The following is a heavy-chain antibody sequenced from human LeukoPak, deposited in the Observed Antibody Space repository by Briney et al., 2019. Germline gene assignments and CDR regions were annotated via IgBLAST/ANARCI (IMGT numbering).Heavy chain of an antibody. Sequence: GGSLRLSCAASGFTFSNYWMSWVRQAPGKGLEWVANIKEDGSENNYVDSVKGRFTISRDNAKSSVYPQMNSLRAEDTAVYYCAKSGYNRFDYWGQGTLVTVSS. V-gene: IGHV3-7*03. CDR2: IKEDGSEN. CDR3: AKSGYNRFDY. J-gene: IGHJ4*02. D-gene: IGHD5-24*01. CDR1: GFTFSNYW.